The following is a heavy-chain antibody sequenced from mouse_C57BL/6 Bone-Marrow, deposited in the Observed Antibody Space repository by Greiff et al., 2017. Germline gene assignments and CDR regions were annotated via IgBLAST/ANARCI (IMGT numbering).Heavy chain of an antibody. Sequence: VQLQQSGAELMKPGASVKLSCKATGYTFTGYWIEWVKQRPGHGLEWIGEILPGSGSTNYNEKFKGKATFTADTSSNTAYMQLSSLTTEDSAIYYCAILGPMMVATYWDGYWDQGTTLTVTS. CDR3: AILGPMMVATYWDGY. J-gene: IGHJ2*01. CDR1: GYTFTGYW. CDR2: ILPGSGST. D-gene: IGHD2-3*01. V-gene: IGHV1-9*01.